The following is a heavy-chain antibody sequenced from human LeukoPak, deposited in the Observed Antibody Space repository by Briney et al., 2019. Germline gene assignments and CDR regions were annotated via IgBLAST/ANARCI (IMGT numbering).Heavy chain of an antibody. Sequence: GGSLRLSCAVSGFTFSSYAMHWVRQAPGKGLEWVAVISYGGSSKHSADSVKGRFSISRDNSKNTLYLQMNSLRAEDTAVYYCARGNPLGHLWGQGALVTVSS. D-gene: IGHD3-16*01. CDR1: GFTFSSYA. V-gene: IGHV3-30*03. J-gene: IGHJ5*02. CDR3: ARGNPLGHL. CDR2: ISYGGSSK.